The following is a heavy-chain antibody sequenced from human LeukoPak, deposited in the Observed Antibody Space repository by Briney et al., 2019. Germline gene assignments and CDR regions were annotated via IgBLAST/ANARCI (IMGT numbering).Heavy chain of an antibody. CDR2: INHSGST. V-gene: IGHV4-34*01. J-gene: IGHJ4*02. Sequence: ASETLSLTXAVYGGSFSGYYWSWICQPPGKGMEWIGEINHSGSTNYNPSLKSRVTISVDTSKNQFSLKLSSVTAADTAVYYCARGLQPRRWLQLVYFDYWGQGTLVTVSS. CDR1: GGSFSGYY. CDR3: ARGLQPRRWLQLVYFDY. D-gene: IGHD5-24*01.